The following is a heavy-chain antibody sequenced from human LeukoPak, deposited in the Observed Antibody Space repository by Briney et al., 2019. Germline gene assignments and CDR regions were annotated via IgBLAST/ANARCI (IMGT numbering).Heavy chain of an antibody. V-gene: IGHV3-33*01. J-gene: IGHJ5*02. CDR2: IWYDGSNK. CDR3: ARGTSPANTNWLDP. D-gene: IGHD1-1*01. CDR1: GFTFSSYG. Sequence: GGSLRLSCAASGFTFSSYGMHWVRQAPGKGLEWVAVIWYDGSNKYYADSVKGRFTISRDNSKNTLYLQMNSLRAEDTAVYYCARGTSPANTNWLDPWGQGTLVTVSS.